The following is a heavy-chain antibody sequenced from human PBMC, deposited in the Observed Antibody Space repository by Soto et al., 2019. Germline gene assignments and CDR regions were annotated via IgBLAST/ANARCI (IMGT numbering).Heavy chain of an antibody. J-gene: IGHJ4*02. CDR1: GFTVSSNY. V-gene: IGHV3-66*01. CDR3: ARAGLYCSGGSCYSGGSY. CDR2: IYSGGST. D-gene: IGHD2-15*01. Sequence: GGSLRLSCAASGFTVSSNYMSWVRQAPGKGLEWVSVIYSGGSTYYADSVKGRFTISRDNSKNTLYLQMNSLRAEDTAVYYCARAGLYCSGGSCYSGGSYWGQGTLVTVSS.